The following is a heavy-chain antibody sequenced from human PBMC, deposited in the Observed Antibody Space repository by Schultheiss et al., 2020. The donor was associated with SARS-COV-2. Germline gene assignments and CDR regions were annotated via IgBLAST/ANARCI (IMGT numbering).Heavy chain of an antibody. Sequence: GGSLRLSCKGSGYTFTNYWIGWVRQMPGRGLEWMGVIYPGDSDTRYTPPFQGQVTISADKSISTAYLQWSSLKASDTAMYYCATWGSGWQDYWGQGTLVTVSS. J-gene: IGHJ4*02. D-gene: IGHD6-19*01. V-gene: IGHV5-51*01. CDR1: GYTFTNYW. CDR2: IYPGDSDT. CDR3: ATWGSGWQDY.